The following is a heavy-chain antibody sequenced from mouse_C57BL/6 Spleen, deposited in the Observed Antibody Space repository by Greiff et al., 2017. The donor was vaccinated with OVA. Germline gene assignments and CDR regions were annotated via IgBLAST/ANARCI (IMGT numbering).Heavy chain of an antibody. Sequence: VQLQQSGAELAKPGASVKLSCKASGYTFTSYWMHWVKQRPGQGLEWIGYINPSSGYTKYNQKFKDKATLTADKASSTAYMQLSSLTYEDSAVYYCARLGDGSRWYFDFWGTGTTVTVSS. J-gene: IGHJ1*03. CDR1: GYTFTSYW. D-gene: IGHD3-3*01. V-gene: IGHV1-7*01. CDR2: INPSSGYT. CDR3: ARLGDGSRWYFDF.